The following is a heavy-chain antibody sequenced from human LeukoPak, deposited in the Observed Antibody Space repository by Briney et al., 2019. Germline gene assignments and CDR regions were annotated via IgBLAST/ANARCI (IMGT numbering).Heavy chain of an antibody. CDR2: IKEDGSEK. V-gene: IGHV3-7*03. D-gene: IGHD3-9*01. J-gene: IGHJ4*02. CDR1: GFTFSSYW. Sequence: GGYLRLSCAASGFTFSSYWMSWVRQAPGRGLEWVANIKEDGSEKYYVDSVKGRFTISRDNAKNSLYLQMNSLRAEDTAMYYCARDQGGRRHWLTARARSYYFDYWGQGTLVTVSS. CDR3: ARDQGGRRHWLTARARSYYFDY.